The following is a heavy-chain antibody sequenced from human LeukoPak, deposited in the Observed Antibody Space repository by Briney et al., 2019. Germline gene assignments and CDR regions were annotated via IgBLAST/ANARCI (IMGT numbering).Heavy chain of an antibody. Sequence: GGSLRLSCAASGFTFSSYSMNWVRQAPGKGLEWVSSISSSSSYIYYADSVKGRFTISRDNAKNSLYLQMNSLRAEDTAVYYCAREPPYGSGSYPFDYWGQGTLVTVSS. D-gene: IGHD3-10*01. V-gene: IGHV3-21*01. CDR2: ISSSSSYI. CDR1: GFTFSSYS. CDR3: AREPPYGSGSYPFDY. J-gene: IGHJ4*02.